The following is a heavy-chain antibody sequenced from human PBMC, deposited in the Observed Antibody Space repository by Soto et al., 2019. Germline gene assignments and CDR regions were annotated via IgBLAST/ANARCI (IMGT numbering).Heavy chain of an antibody. J-gene: IGHJ4*02. Sequence: PGGSLRLTCAASVFLFSNYGMHLVRQSPGKGLEWVAVIWYDGNTKFYADSVKGRFSISRENSKNTVYLQMNSLRVEDTAVYYCAKESLGGGSFDSGEYWGQGTKVTVSS. CDR1: VFLFSNYG. V-gene: IGHV3-33*06. D-gene: IGHD1-26*01. CDR3: AKESLGGGSFDSGEY. CDR2: IWYDGNTK.